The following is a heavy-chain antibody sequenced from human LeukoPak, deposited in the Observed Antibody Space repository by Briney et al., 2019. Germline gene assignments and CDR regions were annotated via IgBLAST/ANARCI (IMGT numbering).Heavy chain of an antibody. V-gene: IGHV4-38-2*01. CDR1: GYSISCGYY. CDR3: GIRGNSPKYYIDY. CDR2: IYHSGST. J-gene: IGHJ4*02. Sequence: SETVSLTCAVSGYSISCGYYWGWIRQPPGKGLEWIGSIYHSGSTHYNPSLKSRVTITVDTSKNQFSLKMSFVTAAETAKYYSGIRGNSPKYYIDYWGQGTLVTVSS. D-gene: IGHD4-23*01.